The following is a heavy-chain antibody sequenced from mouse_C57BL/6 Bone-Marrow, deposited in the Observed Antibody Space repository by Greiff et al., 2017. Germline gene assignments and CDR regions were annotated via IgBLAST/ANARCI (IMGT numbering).Heavy chain of an antibody. V-gene: IGHV1-64*01. CDR3: ARHYYGSSLYYYAMDY. CDR1: GYTFTSYW. J-gene: IGHJ4*01. Sequence: QVQLQQPGAELVKPGASVKLSCTASGYTFTSYWMHWVKQRPGQGLEWIGMIHPNSGSTNYNEKFKSKATLTVDKSSSTSYMQLSSLTSDDSAVYYCARHYYGSSLYYYAMDYWGQGTSVTVSS. D-gene: IGHD1-1*01. CDR2: IHPNSGST.